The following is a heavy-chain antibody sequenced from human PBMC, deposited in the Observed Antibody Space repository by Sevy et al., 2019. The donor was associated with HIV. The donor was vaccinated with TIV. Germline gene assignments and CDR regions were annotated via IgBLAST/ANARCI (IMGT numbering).Heavy chain of an antibody. CDR3: AKGVDS. CDR2: IKEDGSET. J-gene: IGHJ4*02. V-gene: IGHV3-7*01. Sequence: GGSLRLSCTASGFTFGDYWRNWVRQAPGKGLEWVGNIKEDGSETYYVDSVKGRFTISRDNAKNSLYLQMNSLRAEDTAVYYCAKGVDSWGQGTLVTVSS. D-gene: IGHD6-13*01. CDR1: GFTFGDYW.